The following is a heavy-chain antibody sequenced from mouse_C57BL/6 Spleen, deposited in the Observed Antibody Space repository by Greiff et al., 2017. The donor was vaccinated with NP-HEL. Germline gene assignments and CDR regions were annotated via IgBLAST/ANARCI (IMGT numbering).Heavy chain of an antibody. J-gene: IGHJ2*01. CDR1: GYTFTSYW. CDR2: IHPNSGST. CDR3: ARSSLYDYDPFDY. D-gene: IGHD2-4*01. V-gene: IGHV1-64*01. Sequence: QVQLQQPGAELVKPGASVKLSCKASGYTFTSYWMHWVKQRPGQGLEWIGMIHPNSGSTNYNEKFKSKATLTVDKSSSTAYMQLSSLTSEDSAVYYCARSSLYDYDPFDYWGQGTTLTVSS.